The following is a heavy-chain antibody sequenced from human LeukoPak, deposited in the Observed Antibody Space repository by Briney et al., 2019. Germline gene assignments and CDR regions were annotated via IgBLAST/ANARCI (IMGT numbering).Heavy chain of an antibody. CDR2: ISGSGITI. CDR3: ARDLGGGYFSSSY. CDR1: GFTFSDYY. J-gene: IGHJ4*02. D-gene: IGHD2-15*01. V-gene: IGHV3-11*04. Sequence: PGGSLRLSCAASGFTFSDYYMSWIRQAPGKGLEWVSKISGSGITIYYADSVKGRFTISRDNAKNSLYLQMNSLRAEDTAVYYCARDLGGGYFSSSYWGQGTLVTVSS.